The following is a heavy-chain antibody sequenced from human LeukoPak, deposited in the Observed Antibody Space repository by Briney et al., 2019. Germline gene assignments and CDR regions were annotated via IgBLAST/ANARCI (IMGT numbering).Heavy chain of an antibody. CDR1: GGTFSSYA. CDR3: ASAGYSYGGYYGMDV. D-gene: IGHD5-18*01. Sequence: GGSLRLSCAASGGTFSSYAISWVRQAPGQGLEWMGRIIPILGIANYAQKFQGRVTITADKSTSTAYMELGSLRSEDTAVYYCASAGYSYGGYYGMDVWGQGTTVTVSS. J-gene: IGHJ6*02. CDR2: IIPILGIA. V-gene: IGHV1-69*04.